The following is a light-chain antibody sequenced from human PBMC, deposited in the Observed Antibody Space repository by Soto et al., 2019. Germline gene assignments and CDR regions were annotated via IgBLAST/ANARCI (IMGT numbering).Light chain of an antibody. CDR3: QQYNSYST. Sequence: DIQMTQSPSSLSASVGDRXTITCRASQGISNYLAWYQQKPGKVPKLLIYAASTLQSGVPSRFNGSGSGTEFTLTITSLHPEDFASYYCQQYNSYSTFGQGTKVDIK. J-gene: IGKJ1*01. CDR1: QGISNY. CDR2: AAS. V-gene: IGKV1-27*01.